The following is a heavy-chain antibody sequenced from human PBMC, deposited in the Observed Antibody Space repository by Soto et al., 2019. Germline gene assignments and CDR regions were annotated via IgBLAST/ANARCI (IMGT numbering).Heavy chain of an antibody. Sequence: GGSLRLSCAASGFSFSNYAMSWVRQAPGQGLEWLSAISGPGSTIYYADSVKGRFTISRDNSKNTLYLQMNSLRAEDTVVYYCAKENSKYCSGGSCSSDSLDYWGQGTLVTVSS. D-gene: IGHD2-15*01. CDR2: ISGPGSTI. CDR3: AKENSKYCSGGSCSSDSLDY. CDR1: GFSFSNYA. J-gene: IGHJ4*02. V-gene: IGHV3-23*01.